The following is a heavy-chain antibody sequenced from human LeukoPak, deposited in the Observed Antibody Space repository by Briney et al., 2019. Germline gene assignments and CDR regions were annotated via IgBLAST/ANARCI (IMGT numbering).Heavy chain of an antibody. Sequence: GGSLRLSCTASGFTFSSFWMTWVRQAPGKGLEWVANVKQDGGEKYYVDSVKGRFTISRDNAKNSLYLQMNNLRAEDTAVYYCARGSGSYFSAFDIWGQGTMVTVSS. V-gene: IGHV3-7*01. D-gene: IGHD1-26*01. CDR1: GFTFSSFW. J-gene: IGHJ3*02. CDR3: ARGSGSYFSAFDI. CDR2: VKQDGGEK.